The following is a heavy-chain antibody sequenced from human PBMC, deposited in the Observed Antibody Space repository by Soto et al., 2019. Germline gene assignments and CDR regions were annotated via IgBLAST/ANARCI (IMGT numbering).Heavy chain of an antibody. CDR2: IYSSGST. CDR3: GRGGAGYDFWSGYYEEDNLCHP. CDR1: GGSISGYY. Sequence: PSETLSLTCTVPGGSISGYYWSWIRQTPGKGLEWIGYIYSSGSTNYNPSLKSRVTISLDTSKNQFSLKLSSVTAADTAVYYCGRGGAGYDFWSGYYEEDNLCHPGGQGTLVTVSS. V-gene: IGHV4-59*01. J-gene: IGHJ5*02. D-gene: IGHD3-3*01.